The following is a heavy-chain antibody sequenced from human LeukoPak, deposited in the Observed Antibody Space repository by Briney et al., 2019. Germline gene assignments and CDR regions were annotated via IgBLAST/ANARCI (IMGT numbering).Heavy chain of an antibody. CDR3: ARGYCSGGSCYDALDY. CDR1: GGSISSGDHY. CDR2: IYYSGST. D-gene: IGHD2-15*01. Sequence: SETLSLTCTVSGGSISSGDHYWSWIRQPPGKGLEWIGYIYYSGSTYYNPSLKSRVTISVDTSKNQFSLKLSSVTAADTAVYYCARGYCSGGSCYDALDYWGQGTLVTVSS. V-gene: IGHV4-30-4*01. J-gene: IGHJ4*02.